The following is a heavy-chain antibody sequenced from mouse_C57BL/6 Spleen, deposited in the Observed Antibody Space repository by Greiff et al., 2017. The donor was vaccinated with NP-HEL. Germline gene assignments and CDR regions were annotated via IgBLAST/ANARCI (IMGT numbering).Heavy chain of an antibody. D-gene: IGHD4-1*01. J-gene: IGHJ4*01. CDR3: ARETGLYYAMDY. Sequence: EVQLVESGPGLVKPSQSLSLTCSVTGYSITSGYYWNWIRQFPGNKLEWMGYISYDGSNNYNPSLKNRISITRDTSKNQFFLKLNSVTTEDTATYYCARETGLYYAMDYWGQGTSVTVSS. CDR1: GYSITSGYY. V-gene: IGHV3-6*01. CDR2: ISYDGSN.